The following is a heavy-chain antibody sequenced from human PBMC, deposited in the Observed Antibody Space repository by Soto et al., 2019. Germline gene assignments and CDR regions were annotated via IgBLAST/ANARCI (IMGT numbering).Heavy chain of an antibody. Sequence: SETLSLTCSVSGDSISTVDYFWAWIRQPPGQALEYIGYIYKSTTTYYNPSFESRVAISLDTSKSQFSLTVTSVTAADTAVYFCARGRYSLTGRCFPNWFDSWGQGTLVTVSS. J-gene: IGHJ5*01. D-gene: IGHD3-9*01. V-gene: IGHV4-30-4*01. CDR3: ARGRYSLTGRCFPNWFDS. CDR1: GDSISTVDYF. CDR2: IYKSTTT.